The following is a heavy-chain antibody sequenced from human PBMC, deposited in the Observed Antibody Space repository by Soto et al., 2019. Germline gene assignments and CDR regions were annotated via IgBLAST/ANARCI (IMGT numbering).Heavy chain of an antibody. D-gene: IGHD2-8*01. J-gene: IGHJ6*02. CDR2: ISTYNGDT. V-gene: IGHV1-18*01. CDR3: ARDPYHVLMVNAPNLYGMDV. Sequence: ASVKVSCKASGYTFTTYDISWVRQAPGQGLEWMGRISTYNGDTNYPQSLQGRLTMTTDTSTATAYMELRSLGSDDTAVYYCARDPYHVLMVNAPNLYGMDVWGQGTTVTVS. CDR1: GYTFTTYD.